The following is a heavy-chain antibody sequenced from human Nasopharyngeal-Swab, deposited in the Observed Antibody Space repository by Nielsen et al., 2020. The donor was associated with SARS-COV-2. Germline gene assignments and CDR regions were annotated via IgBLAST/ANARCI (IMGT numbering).Heavy chain of an antibody. V-gene: IGHV3-53*04. CDR2: IYSGGST. CDR1: GFTVSSNY. J-gene: IGHJ6*02. D-gene: IGHD5-18*01. Sequence: GESLKISCAASGFTVSSNYMSWVRQAPGKGLEWVSVIYSGGSTYYADSVKGRFTISRHNSKNTLYLQMNSLRAEDTAVYYCARGGYSYGYYYYGVDVWGQGTTVTVSS. CDR3: ARGGYSYGYYYYGVDV.